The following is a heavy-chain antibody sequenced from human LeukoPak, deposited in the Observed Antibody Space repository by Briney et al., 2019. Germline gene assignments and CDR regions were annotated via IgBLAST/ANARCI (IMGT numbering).Heavy chain of an antibody. V-gene: IGHV3-21*01. J-gene: IGHJ6*02. CDR3: ARVGFLEWLPDYYYYGMDV. Sequence: PGGSLRLSCAASGFTFSSYRMNWVRQAPGKGLEWVSSISSSSSYIYYADSVKGRFTISRDNAKNSLYLQMNSLRAEDTAVYYCARVGFLEWLPDYYYYGMDVWGQGTTVTVSS. CDR1: GFTFSSYR. D-gene: IGHD3-3*01. CDR2: ISSSSSYI.